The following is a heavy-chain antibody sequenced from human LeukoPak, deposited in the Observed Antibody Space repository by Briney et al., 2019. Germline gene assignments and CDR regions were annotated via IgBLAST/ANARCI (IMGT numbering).Heavy chain of an antibody. D-gene: IGHD1-1*01. CDR1: GFTFSSYA. CDR3: ARALSQQLIRYSQD. V-gene: IGHV3-30-3*01. J-gene: IGHJ1*01. Sequence: GGSLRLSCAASGFTFSSYAMHWVRQAPGKGLEWVAVISYDGSNKYYADSVKGRFTISRDNSKNTLYLQMNSLRAEDTAVYYCARALSQQLIRYSQDWGQGTLVTVSS. CDR2: ISYDGSNK.